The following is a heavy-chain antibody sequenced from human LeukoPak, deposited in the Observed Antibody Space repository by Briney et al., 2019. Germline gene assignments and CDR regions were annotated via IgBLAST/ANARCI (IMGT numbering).Heavy chain of an antibody. CDR1: GASISSGDYY. V-gene: IGHV4-30-4*08. CDR2: IYYSGST. CDR3: ARGSYDFWSGPI. J-gene: IGHJ3*02. Sequence: SETLSLTCTVSGASISSGDYYWSWIRQPPGKGLEWIGYIYYSGSTYYNPSLKSRVTISVDTSKNQFSLKLSSVTAADTAVYYCARGSYDFWSGPIWGQGTMVTVSS. D-gene: IGHD3-3*01.